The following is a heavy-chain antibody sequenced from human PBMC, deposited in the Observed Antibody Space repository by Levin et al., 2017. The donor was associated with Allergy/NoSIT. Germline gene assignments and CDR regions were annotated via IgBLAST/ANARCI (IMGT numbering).Heavy chain of an antibody. V-gene: IGHV1-18*01. D-gene: IGHD3-3*01. CDR1: GYTFTSYG. CDR2: ISAYNGNT. Sequence: ASVKVSCKASGYTFTSYGISWVRQAPGQGLEWMGWISAYNGNTNYAQKLQGRVTMTTDTSTSTAYMELRSLRSDDTAVYYCARARPTIFGSTPTKGGMDVWGQGTTVTVSS. CDR3: ARARPTIFGSTPTKGGMDV. J-gene: IGHJ6*02.